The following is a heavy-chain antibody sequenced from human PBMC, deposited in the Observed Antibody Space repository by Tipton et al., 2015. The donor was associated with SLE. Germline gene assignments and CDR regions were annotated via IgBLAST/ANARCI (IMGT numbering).Heavy chain of an antibody. J-gene: IGHJ6*02. CDR3: AREDTGRNPIVVNGGMDV. CDR2: INHSGST. V-gene: IGHV4-34*01. CDR1: GGSFSGYY. D-gene: IGHD3-22*01. Sequence: LRLSCAVYGGSFSGYYWSWIRQPPGKGLEWIGEINHSGSTNYNPSLKSRVTISVDTSKNQFSLKLSSVTAADTAVYYCAREDTGRNPIVVNGGMDVWGRGTTGALSS.